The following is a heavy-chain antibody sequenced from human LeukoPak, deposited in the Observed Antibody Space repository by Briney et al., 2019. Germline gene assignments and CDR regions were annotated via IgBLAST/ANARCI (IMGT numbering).Heavy chain of an antibody. J-gene: IGHJ4*02. D-gene: IGHD2-2*01. V-gene: IGHV4-39*07. CDR3: ARDSDIVVVPAAMSPFDY. CDR1: GGSISSSSYY. CDR2: IYYSGST. Sequence: SETLSLTCTVSGGSISSSSYYWGWIRQPPGKGLEWIGSIYYSGSTYYNPSLKSRVTISVDTSKNQFSLKLSSVTAADTAVYYCARDSDIVVVPAAMSPFDYWGQGTLVTVSS.